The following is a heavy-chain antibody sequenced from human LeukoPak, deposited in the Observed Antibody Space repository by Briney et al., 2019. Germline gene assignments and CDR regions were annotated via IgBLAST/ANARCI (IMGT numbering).Heavy chain of an antibody. J-gene: IGHJ5*02. Sequence: SETLSLTYTVSGGSISSYYWSWIRQPPGKGLEWIGYIYYSGSTKYNPSLKSRVTISVDTSKNQFSLKLSSVTAADTAVYYCARTANRFDPWGQGTLVTVSS. V-gene: IGHV4-59*01. CDR2: IYYSGST. CDR3: ARTANRFDP. D-gene: IGHD5-18*01. CDR1: GGSISSYY.